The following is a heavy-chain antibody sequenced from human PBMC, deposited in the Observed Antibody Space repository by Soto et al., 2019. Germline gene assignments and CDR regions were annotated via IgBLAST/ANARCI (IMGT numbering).Heavy chain of an antibody. CDR1: GYSFTXYG. Sequence: ASVKGSCKIAGYSFTXYGISWGRQATGEWLEWMGWISAYNGNTNYAQKLQGRVTMTTDTSTSTAYMELRSLRSDDTAMYYCARNRLRESYRNNWFDPWGQGTLVTVSS. J-gene: IGHJ5*02. CDR2: ISAYNGNT. CDR3: ARNRLRESYRNNWFDP. D-gene: IGHD3-16*02. V-gene: IGHV1-18*01.